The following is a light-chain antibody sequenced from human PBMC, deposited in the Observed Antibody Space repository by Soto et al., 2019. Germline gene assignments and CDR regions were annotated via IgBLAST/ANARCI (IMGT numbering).Light chain of an antibody. J-gene: IGKJ4*01. CDR3: QQHNNWPLT. Sequence: EIVMTQSPATLSVSPGERATFSCRASQSVSSNLAWYQQKPGQAPRLLIYAASTRATGIPARFSGSGSGTDSPPTISSLQSEDFAVYYCQQHNNWPLTFGGGTKVEIK. V-gene: IGKV3-15*01. CDR1: QSVSSN. CDR2: AAS.